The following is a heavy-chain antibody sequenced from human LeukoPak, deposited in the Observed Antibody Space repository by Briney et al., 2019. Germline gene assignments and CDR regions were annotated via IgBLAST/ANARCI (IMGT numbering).Heavy chain of an antibody. CDR2: ISSSRSTI. CDR3: ARDVTARNYFDS. V-gene: IGHV3-48*04. J-gene: IGHJ4*02. CDR1: GFTFSSYS. D-gene: IGHD2-21*02. Sequence: GGSLRLSCAASGFTFSSYSMNWVRQAPGKGLEWVSYISSSRSTIYYADSVKGRFTISRDNAKNSLSLHMTNLRVEDTAIYYCARDVTARNYFDSWGQGTLVTVSS.